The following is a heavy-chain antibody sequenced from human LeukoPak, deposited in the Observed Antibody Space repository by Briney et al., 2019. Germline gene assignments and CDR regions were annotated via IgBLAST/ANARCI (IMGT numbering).Heavy chain of an antibody. V-gene: IGHV3-23*01. Sequence: GGSLRLSCAASGFTFSNSAMSWVRQAPGKGLEWVSTLSGSGITTYYADSVKGRFTISRDNSKNTLYLQMNSLRAEDTAVYYCAKGIYSSGWSSFDYWGHGTLVTVSS. J-gene: IGHJ4*01. CDR2: LSGSGITT. CDR3: AKGIYSSGWSSFDY. D-gene: IGHD6-19*01. CDR1: GFTFSNSA.